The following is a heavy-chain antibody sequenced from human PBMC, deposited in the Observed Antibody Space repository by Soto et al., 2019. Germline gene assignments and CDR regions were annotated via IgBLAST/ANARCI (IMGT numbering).Heavy chain of an antibody. Sequence: PSETLSLTCTVSGGSISSSSYYWGWIRQPPGKGLEWIGSIYYSGSTYYNPSLKSRVTISVDTSKNQFSLKLSSVTAADTAVYYCASLGWDYGVDYWGQGTLVTVSS. CDR1: GGSISSSSYY. D-gene: IGHD4-17*01. CDR3: ASLGWDYGVDY. CDR2: IYYSGST. J-gene: IGHJ4*02. V-gene: IGHV4-39*01.